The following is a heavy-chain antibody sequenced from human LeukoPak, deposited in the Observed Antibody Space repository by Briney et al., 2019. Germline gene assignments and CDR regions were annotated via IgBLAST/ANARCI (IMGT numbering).Heavy chain of an antibody. Sequence: PGRSLRLSCAASGFTFTNYAMHWVRQAPGKGLEWVAVISVDGSNKFYAGSVRGRCTISRDNSKNTMSLQMDSLRGEDTAVYYCARSLSSDYWGQGTLVTVSS. CDR3: ARSLSSDY. V-gene: IGHV3-30-3*01. CDR2: ISVDGSNK. J-gene: IGHJ4*02. CDR1: GFTFTNYA.